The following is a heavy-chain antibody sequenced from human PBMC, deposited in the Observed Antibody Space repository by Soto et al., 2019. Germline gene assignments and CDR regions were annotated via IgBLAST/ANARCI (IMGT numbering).Heavy chain of an antibody. Sequence: GGSLRLSCAASGFTFSTYAMSWVRQAPGKGLEWVSSFSGSGGSTYYADSVKGRFTISRDNSKNTLYLRMDSLRAEDTAVYYCAKDGYYYDFDYWGQGTLVTVSS. D-gene: IGHD3-3*01. CDR1: GFTFSTYA. CDR2: FSGSGGST. J-gene: IGHJ4*02. V-gene: IGHV3-23*01. CDR3: AKDGYYYDFDY.